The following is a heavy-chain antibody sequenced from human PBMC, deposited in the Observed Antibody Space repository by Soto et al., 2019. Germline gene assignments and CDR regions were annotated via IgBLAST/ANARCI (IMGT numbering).Heavy chain of an antibody. CDR3: ATDSSLLWVGASSAFDI. CDR1: GYTLTELS. V-gene: IGHV1-24*01. CDR2: FDPEDGKT. J-gene: IGHJ3*02. Sequence: QVQLGQSGAEVKKPGASVKVSCKVSGYTLTELSMHWVRQAPGKGLEWMGGFDPEDGKTIYSQKFQGRVTITEDTSTHTAYMELSSLKSADTAVSYCATDSSLLWVGASSAFDIWGQGTMVTVSS. D-gene: IGHD3-10*01.